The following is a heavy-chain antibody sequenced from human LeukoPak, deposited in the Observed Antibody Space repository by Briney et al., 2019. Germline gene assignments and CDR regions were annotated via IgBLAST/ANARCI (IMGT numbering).Heavy chain of an antibody. Sequence: SETLSLTCTVSGGSIGSYYWSWIRQPAGKGLEWIGRVYTSGSTNYNPSLKSRVTISVDTSKNQFSLKLSSVTAADTAVYYCARHPAYCGGDCYSEFGYFDYWGQGTLVTVSS. V-gene: IGHV4-4*07. CDR1: GGSIGSYY. CDR2: VYTSGST. CDR3: ARHPAYCGGDCYSEFGYFDY. D-gene: IGHD2-21*02. J-gene: IGHJ4*02.